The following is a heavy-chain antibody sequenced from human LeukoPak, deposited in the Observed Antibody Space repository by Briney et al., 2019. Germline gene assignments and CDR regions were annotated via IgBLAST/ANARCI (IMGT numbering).Heavy chain of an antibody. J-gene: IGHJ5*02. CDR3: ARAAARSGRVGFDP. V-gene: IGHV4-4*07. D-gene: IGHD1-26*01. CDR1: GGSISSYY. CDR2: IYSSGST. Sequence: SETLSLTCSVSGGSISSYYWRSIRQPAGKGLEWIGRIYSSGSTNYSPSLKSRVTMSVDTSKNQFSLKLTSVTAPDTDVYYCARAAARSGRVGFDPWGQGTLVTVSS.